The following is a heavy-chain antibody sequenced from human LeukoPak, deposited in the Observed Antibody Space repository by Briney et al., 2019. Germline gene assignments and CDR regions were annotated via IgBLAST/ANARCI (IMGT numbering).Heavy chain of an antibody. Sequence: SETLSLTCVVSNFSITSGFYWGWIRQPPGKGLEWIGSIYYSGNTYYNPSLKSRVTISVDTSKNQFSLKLSSVTAADTAVYFCARHARGGTPALGYYYYYMDVWGKGTTVTVSS. J-gene: IGHJ6*03. V-gene: IGHV4-38-2*01. CDR1: NFSITSGFY. CDR2: IYYSGNT. D-gene: IGHD3-10*01. CDR3: ARHARGGTPALGYYYYYMDV.